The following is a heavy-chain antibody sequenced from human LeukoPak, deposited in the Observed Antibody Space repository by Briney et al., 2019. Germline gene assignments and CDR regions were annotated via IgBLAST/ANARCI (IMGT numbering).Heavy chain of an antibody. V-gene: IGHV1-46*01. J-gene: IGHJ4*02. CDR1: GYTFTSYY. CDR2: INPSGGST. Sequence: ASVKVSCKASGYTFTSYYMHWVRQAPGQGLEWMGIINPSGGSTSYAQKFQGRVTITRDTSTSTVYMELSSLRSEDTAVYYCARVRYCGGDCYLAELDYWGQGTLVTVSS. CDR3: ARVRYCGGDCYLAELDY. D-gene: IGHD2-21*02.